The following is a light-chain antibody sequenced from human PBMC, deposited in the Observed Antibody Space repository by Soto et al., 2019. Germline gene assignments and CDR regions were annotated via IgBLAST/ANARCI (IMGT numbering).Light chain of an antibody. CDR3: SSYAGSNIVV. Sequence: QSALTQPPSASGSPGQSVTISCTGTSSDVGGYNFVSWYQQHPGKAPKHMIYEVSERPSGVPDRFSGSKSGNTASLTVSGLQAEDEADYYCSSYAGSNIVVFGAGTKLTVL. CDR1: SSDVGGYNF. V-gene: IGLV2-8*01. J-gene: IGLJ2*01. CDR2: EVS.